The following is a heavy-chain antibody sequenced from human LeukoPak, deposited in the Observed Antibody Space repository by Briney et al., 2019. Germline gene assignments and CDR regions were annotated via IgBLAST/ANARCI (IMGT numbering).Heavy chain of an antibody. Sequence: PGGSLRLSCAASGFTFSSYHFHWVRQAPGKGLEWVSSISSDSSSFNYYAHSVQGRFTISRDNARNSMYLQMNSLRAEDTAVYYCARGTNWSPLDFDYWGQGSLVTVSS. D-gene: IGHD1-20*01. CDR1: GFTFSSYH. J-gene: IGHJ4*02. CDR3: ARGTNWSPLDFDY. V-gene: IGHV3-21*04. CDR2: ISSDSSSFN.